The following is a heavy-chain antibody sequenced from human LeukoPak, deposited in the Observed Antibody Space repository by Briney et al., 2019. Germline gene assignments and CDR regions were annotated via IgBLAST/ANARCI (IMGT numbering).Heavy chain of an antibody. Sequence: GRSLRLSCAASGFTFSRYGMHWVRQAPGKGLEWVAVIWYDGGNKYYADSVKGRFTISRDNSQNTLYLQMNSLRADDTAVYYCARDGSDYDIDYWGQGTLVTVSS. CDR1: GFTFSRYG. CDR2: IWYDGGNK. D-gene: IGHD3-9*01. V-gene: IGHV3-33*01. J-gene: IGHJ4*02. CDR3: ARDGSDYDIDY.